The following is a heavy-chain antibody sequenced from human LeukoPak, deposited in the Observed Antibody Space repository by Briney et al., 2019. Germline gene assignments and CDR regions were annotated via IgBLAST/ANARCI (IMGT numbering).Heavy chain of an antibody. CDR2: IGKAGDT. Sequence: PGGSLRLSCAASGFTFSSYDMHWVRQATGKGLEWVSGIGKAGDTYYSGSVKGRFTISRENAKNSLYLEMNSLRAGDTAVYYCTRGAAGFDYCGQGPLVTVSS. CDR3: TRGAAGFDY. J-gene: IGHJ4*02. D-gene: IGHD6-13*01. V-gene: IGHV3-13*04. CDR1: GFTFSSYD.